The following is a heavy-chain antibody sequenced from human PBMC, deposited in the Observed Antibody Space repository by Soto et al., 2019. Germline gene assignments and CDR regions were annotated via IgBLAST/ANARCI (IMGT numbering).Heavy chain of an antibody. CDR3: AADLNYDFWSGYPIFDY. D-gene: IGHD3-3*01. CDR1: GFTFTSSA. V-gene: IGHV1-58*02. J-gene: IGHJ4*02. CDR2: IVVGSGNT. Sequence: GASVKVSCKASGFTFTSSAMQCVRQARGQRLEWIGWIVVGSGNTNYAQKFQEGVTITRDMSTSTAYMELSSLRSEDTAVYYCAADLNYDFWSGYPIFDYWGQGTLVTVSS.